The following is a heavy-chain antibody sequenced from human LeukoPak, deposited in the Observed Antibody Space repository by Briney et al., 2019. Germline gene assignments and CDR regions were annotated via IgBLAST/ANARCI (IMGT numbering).Heavy chain of an antibody. CDR3: ARYCSGGRCYSGLDY. CDR1: GFTFSSYG. J-gene: IGHJ4*02. CDR2: ITGST. V-gene: IGHV3-23*01. Sequence: GGSLRLSCAASGFTFSSYGMHWVRQAPGKGLEWVSAITGSTYYADSVKGRFTISRDNSKNTLHLQMKSLRAEDTAIYYCARYCSGGRCYSGLDYWGQGTLVTVSS. D-gene: IGHD2-15*01.